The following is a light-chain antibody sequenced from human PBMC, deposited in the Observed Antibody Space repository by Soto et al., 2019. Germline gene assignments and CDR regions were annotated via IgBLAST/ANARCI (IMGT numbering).Light chain of an antibody. J-gene: IGKJ1*01. CDR1: QSVSSSY. Sequence: IGLTQSPGTLSLSPGERATLSCRASQSVSSSYLAWYQQKPGQAPRLLIYGASSRATGIPDRFSGSGSGTDFTLTISRLEPKDFAVYYCQQYGSSQWTFGQGTNVDIK. CDR2: GAS. V-gene: IGKV3-20*01. CDR3: QQYGSSQWT.